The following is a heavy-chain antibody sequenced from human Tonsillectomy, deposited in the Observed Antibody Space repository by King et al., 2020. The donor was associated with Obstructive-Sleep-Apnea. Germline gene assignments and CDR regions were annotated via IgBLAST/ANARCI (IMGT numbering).Heavy chain of an antibody. CDR2: IYHSGST. CDR3: ARDGSSGWYAY. J-gene: IGHJ4*02. CDR1: GYSISSGYY. D-gene: IGHD6-19*01. V-gene: IGHV4-38-2*02. Sequence: QVQLQESGPGLVKPSETLSLTCTVSGYSISSGYYWGWIRQPPGKGLEWIGSIYHSGSTYYNPSLKSRVTISVDTSKNQFSLKLSSVTAADTAVYYCARDGSSGWYAYWGKGTLVTVSS.